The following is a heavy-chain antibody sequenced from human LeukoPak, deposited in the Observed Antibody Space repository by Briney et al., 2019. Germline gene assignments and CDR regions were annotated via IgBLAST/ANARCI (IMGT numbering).Heavy chain of an antibody. J-gene: IGHJ4*02. CDR2: SFFSGST. D-gene: IGHD6-19*01. CDR1: GGSISSYY. Sequence: SETLSLTCTVSGGSISSYYWSWIRQPPGRGLEWIGYSFFSGSTNYNPSLKSRVTISLDTSKNQFSLRLNSVTAADTAVYYCARGGLSSGWYGWGQGTLVTVSS. V-gene: IGHV4-59*01. CDR3: ARGGLSSGWYG.